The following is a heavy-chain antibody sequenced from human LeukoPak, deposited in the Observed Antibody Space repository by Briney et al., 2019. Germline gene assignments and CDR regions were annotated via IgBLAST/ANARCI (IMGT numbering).Heavy chain of an antibody. V-gene: IGHV3-30-3*01. CDR1: GFTFSSYA. CDR3: ARERMTHYYDSGGYSHEFDY. D-gene: IGHD3-22*01. Sequence: GGSLRLSCAASGFTFSSYAMHWVRQAPGKGLEWVAVISYDGSNKYYADSVKGRFTISRDNSKNTLYLQMNSLRAEDTAVYYCARERMTHYYDSGGYSHEFDYWGQGTLVTVSS. J-gene: IGHJ4*02. CDR2: ISYDGSNK.